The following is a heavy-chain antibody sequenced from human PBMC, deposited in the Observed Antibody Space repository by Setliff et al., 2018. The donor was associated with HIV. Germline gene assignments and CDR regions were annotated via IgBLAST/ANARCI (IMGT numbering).Heavy chain of an antibody. D-gene: IGHD2-15*01. CDR3: ARCRWSHLADY. V-gene: IGHV3-11*01. CDR2: ITSTGSTR. CDR1: GFTFSDYY. Sequence: SLRLSCAASGFTFSDYYMTWIRQAPGKGLEWISYITSTGSTRKYADSVKGRFTISRDNAKRSLYLQMNSLAAEDTAVYYCARCRWSHLADYWGQGTLVTVSS. J-gene: IGHJ4*02.